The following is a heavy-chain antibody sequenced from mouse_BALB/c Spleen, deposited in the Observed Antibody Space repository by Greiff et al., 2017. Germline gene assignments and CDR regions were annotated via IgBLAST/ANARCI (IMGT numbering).Heavy chain of an antibody. CDR2: IDPENGNT. V-gene: IGHV14-1*02. D-gene: IGHD2-2*01. Sequence: VQLKQSGAELVRPGALVKLSCKASGFNIKDYYMHWVKQRPEQGLEWIGWIDPENGNTIYDPKFQGKASITADTSSNTAYLQLSSLTSEDTAVYFCARSGGYYGYFDVWGAGTTVTVSS. CDR1: GFNIKDYY. CDR3: ARSGGYYGYFDV. J-gene: IGHJ1*01.